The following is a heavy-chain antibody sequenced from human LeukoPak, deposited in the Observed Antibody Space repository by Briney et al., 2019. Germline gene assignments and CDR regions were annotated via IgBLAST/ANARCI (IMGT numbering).Heavy chain of an antibody. J-gene: IGHJ4*02. CDR1: GTTFDSHY. CDR3: ASAAGWESAY. Sequence: PGGSLRLSCAASGTTFDSHYMTWVRQTPEKGLEWVANINQDGSEKNYVDSVKGRFTISRVNAKKSLYLQMNSLRAEDTAVYYCASAAGWESAYWGQGTLVTVSS. D-gene: IGHD1-26*01. CDR2: INQDGSEK. V-gene: IGHV3-7*01.